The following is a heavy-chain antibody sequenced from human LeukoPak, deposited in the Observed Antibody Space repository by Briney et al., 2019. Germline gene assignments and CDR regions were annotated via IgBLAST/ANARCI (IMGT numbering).Heavy chain of an antibody. V-gene: IGHV3-23*01. J-gene: IGHJ5*02. Sequence: GGSLRLSCAASGFTFSSHTVNWVRQAPGKGLQWVSSIRGGGAPVYADSVKGRFTISRDDFKSTVFLQMDSLRPEDTAVYYCARCTIGDGSGWCTWFAPWGQGTLVTVSS. CDR1: GFTFSSHT. D-gene: IGHD6-19*01. CDR2: IRGGGAP. CDR3: ARCTIGDGSGWCTWFAP.